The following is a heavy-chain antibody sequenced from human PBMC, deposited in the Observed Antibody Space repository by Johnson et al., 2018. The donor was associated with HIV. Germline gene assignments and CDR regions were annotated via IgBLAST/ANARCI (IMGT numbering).Heavy chain of an antibody. CDR3: ARGGKRVMPAFDI. CDR1: GFTFDDYG. CDR2: ISYDGSNK. Sequence: QVQLVESGGGVVRPGGSLRVSCAASGFTFDDYGMNWVRQAPGKGLEWVAVISYDGSNKYYADSVKGRFTISRDNSKNTLYLQMNSLRAEDTAVYYCARGGKRVMPAFDIWGQGTMVTVSS. J-gene: IGHJ3*02. V-gene: IGHV3-30*03. D-gene: IGHD3-16*01.